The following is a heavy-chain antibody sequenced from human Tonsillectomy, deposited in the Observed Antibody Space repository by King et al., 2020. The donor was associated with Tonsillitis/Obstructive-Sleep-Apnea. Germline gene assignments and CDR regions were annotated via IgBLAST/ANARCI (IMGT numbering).Heavy chain of an antibody. CDR2: IYYSGSA. J-gene: IGHJ3*02. V-gene: IGHV4-59*01. CDR1: GGSISSYY. Sequence: QLQESGPGLVKPSETLSLTCTVSGGSISSYYWSWIRQPPGKGLEWIGYIYYSGSANYNPSLKSRVTMSVDRPKNQFSLKLSSVTAADTAVYYCARDMVLEAGGDAFDIWGQGKMVTVSS. CDR3: ARDMVLEAGGDAFDI. D-gene: IGHD2-8*01.